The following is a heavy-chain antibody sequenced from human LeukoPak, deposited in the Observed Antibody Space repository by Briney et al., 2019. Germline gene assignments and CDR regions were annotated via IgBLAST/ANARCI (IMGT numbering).Heavy chain of an antibody. V-gene: IGHV3-48*02. Sequence: GGSLRLSCAASGFTFSSYTMNWVRQAPGKGLEWVSYITSSSTTIYYADSVKGRFTISRDNAKNSLYLQMNSLRDEDTAVYYCARDDHDYGGNWWFDPWGQGTLVTVSS. CDR3: ARDDHDYGGNWWFDP. CDR2: ITSSSTTI. J-gene: IGHJ5*02. D-gene: IGHD4-23*01. CDR1: GFTFSSYT.